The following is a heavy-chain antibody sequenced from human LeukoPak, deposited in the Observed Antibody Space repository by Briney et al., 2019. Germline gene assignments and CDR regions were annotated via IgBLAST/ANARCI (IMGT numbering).Heavy chain of an antibody. J-gene: IGHJ2*01. CDR2: INHSGSN. Sequence: SETLPLPRALSGYSICILLYWDWIRHPPGKGLEWFGQINHSGSNNYSPSLKSRVTIAVDTSKNQFALELSSVTAADTAVYYCGSDTYYDRSGYYPYWYFDLWGRGTLVTVSS. D-gene: IGHD3-22*01. V-gene: IGHV4-38-2*01. CDR3: GSDTYYDRSGYYPYWYFDL. CDR1: GYSICILLY.